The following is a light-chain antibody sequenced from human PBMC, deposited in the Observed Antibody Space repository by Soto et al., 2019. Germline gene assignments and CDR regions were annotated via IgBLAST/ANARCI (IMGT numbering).Light chain of an antibody. V-gene: IGKV1-39*01. CDR2: ASS. CDR1: QTISSY. CDR3: QQTYSTPIT. J-gene: IGKJ5*01. Sequence: DIQMTQSPSSLSASVGDRVTITCRASQTISSYLNWYQQRPGKAPNLLIYASSSLQSGVPPRFSGSGSGTDFTLTISSLQPEDFATYYYQQTYSTPITFGQGTRLEIK.